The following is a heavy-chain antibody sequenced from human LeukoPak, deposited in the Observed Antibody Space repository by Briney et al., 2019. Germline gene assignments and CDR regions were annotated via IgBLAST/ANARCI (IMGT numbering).Heavy chain of an antibody. CDR1: GFTVSSTY. V-gene: IGHV3-53*01. D-gene: IGHD2-2*01. CDR2: IYSGGTT. CDR3: AREDQGASWIYYFDY. Sequence: GGSLRLSCAASGFTVSSTYMAWVRQAPGRGLEWVSIIYSGGTTYYADPVKGRFTISRDNSKNTLYLQMNSLRAEDTAVYYCAREDQGASWIYYFDYWGQGTLVTVSS. J-gene: IGHJ4*02.